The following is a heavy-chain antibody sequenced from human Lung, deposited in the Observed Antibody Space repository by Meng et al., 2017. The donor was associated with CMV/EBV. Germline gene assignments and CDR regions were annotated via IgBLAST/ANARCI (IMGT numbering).Heavy chain of an antibody. V-gene: IGHV4-61*01. J-gene: IGHJ6*02. D-gene: IGHD5-12*01. CDR1: GGSVSSGSYY. CDR2: IYYSGST. Sequence: SETLSLXXTVSGGSVSSGSYYWSWIRQPPGKGLEWIGYIYYSGSTNYNPSHKSRVTISIDTSKNQFCLKLSSVTAADAAMYYYARGNSGHSFKYYGLDVWGQGTXVTVSS. CDR3: ARGNSGHSFKYYGLDV.